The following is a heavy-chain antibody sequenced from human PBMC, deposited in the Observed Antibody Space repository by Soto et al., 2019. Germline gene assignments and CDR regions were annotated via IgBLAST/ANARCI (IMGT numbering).Heavy chain of an antibody. CDR1: GFTFSNYG. D-gene: IGHD1-26*01. CDR3: ARWHSAVDY. CDR2: ISHDGSDK. J-gene: IGHJ4*02. Sequence: QVQLVESGGGVVQPGRSLRLSCVASGFTFSNYGMHWLRQAPGKGLEWVAVISHDGSDKHHADSVKGRFTISRDNSKNTLYMQMNSLRVEDTAMYYCARWHSAVDYWGQGTLVTVSS. V-gene: IGHV3-30*03.